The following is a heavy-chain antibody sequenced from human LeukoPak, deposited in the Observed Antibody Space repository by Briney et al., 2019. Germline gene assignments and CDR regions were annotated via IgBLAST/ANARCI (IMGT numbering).Heavy chain of an antibody. Sequence: SETLSLTCTVSGGSVGSAGYYWSWIRQPPGGGLEWIGYIYYIRNTNYNPSLKSRVTMSLDPSKNQFSLKLNSVTAADTAVYYCARDRYMDVWGKGTTVTVSS. CDR3: ARDRYMDV. CDR1: GGSVGSAGYY. J-gene: IGHJ6*03. V-gene: IGHV4-61*08. CDR2: IYYIRNT.